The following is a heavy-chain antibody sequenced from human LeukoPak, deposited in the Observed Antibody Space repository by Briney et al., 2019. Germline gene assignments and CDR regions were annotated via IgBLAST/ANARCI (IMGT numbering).Heavy chain of an antibody. D-gene: IGHD4-23*01. CDR2: IKSKSDGGTA. J-gene: IGHJ4*02. V-gene: IGHV3-15*01. Sequence: PSETLSLTCTVSGVSISTSTYYWAWIRQPPGKGLEWVGRIKSKSDGGTADYATPVKARFTISRDDSKDTLYLEMDSLKAEDTAMYYCSSQTENYSGNLYFWGQGALVTVSS. CDR1: GVSISTSTY. CDR3: SSQTENYSGNLYF.